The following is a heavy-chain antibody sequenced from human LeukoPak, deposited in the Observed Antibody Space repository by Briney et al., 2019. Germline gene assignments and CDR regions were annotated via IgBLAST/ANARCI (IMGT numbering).Heavy chain of an antibody. CDR3: ARDGAQYDSLDYEGEYYYYFGMDV. CDR2: IYYTGNT. Sequence: SETLSLTCTVSGGSINNYYWSWIRQPPGKGLEWIGYIYYTGNTNYNPSLERRVTISVDRPKNQFSLKLNSVTAADTAVYYCARDGAQYDSLDYEGEYYYYFGMDVWGQGATVTVSS. CDR1: GGSINNYY. J-gene: IGHJ6*02. V-gene: IGHV4-59*01. D-gene: IGHD3-22*01.